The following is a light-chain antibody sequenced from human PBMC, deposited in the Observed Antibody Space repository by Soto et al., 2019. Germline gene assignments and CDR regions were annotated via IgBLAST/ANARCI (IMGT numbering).Light chain of an antibody. Sequence: EIVMTQSPATLSVSPGARAPLSCRASQSVGSYLAWYQQKPGQAPRLLIYGASNRAPGIPDRFSGSGSGTDFTLTISRLEPEDFAVYYCQQYGSSPSITFGQGTRLEIK. J-gene: IGKJ5*01. CDR1: QSVGSY. CDR2: GAS. CDR3: QQYGSSPSIT. V-gene: IGKV3-20*01.